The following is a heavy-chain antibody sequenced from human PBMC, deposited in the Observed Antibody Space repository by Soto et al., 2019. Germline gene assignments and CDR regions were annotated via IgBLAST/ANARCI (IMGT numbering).Heavy chain of an antibody. CDR2: IYTSGRS. D-gene: IGHD3-3*01. J-gene: IGHJ3*02. V-gene: IGHV4-4*07. CDR3: ARSLWIVYYNDDCDI. Sequence: PSGTLSLTSTVSCGSISSYYWSGVRQPAGKGLEWIGRIYTSGRSNYNPSLQSRVTTSADTSKHPFSLKLSSVSASDTEVYYLARSLWIVYYNDDCDIWGQWKRVT. CDR1: CGSISSYY.